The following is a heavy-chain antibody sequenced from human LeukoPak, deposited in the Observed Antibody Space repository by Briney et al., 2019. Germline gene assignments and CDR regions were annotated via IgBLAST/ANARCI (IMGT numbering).Heavy chain of an antibody. Sequence: ASVKVSCKASGYTFTSYGISWVRQAPGQGLEWMGWISAYNGNTNYAQKLQGRVTMTTDTSTSTAYMELRSLRSDDTAVYYCARDWRQIQLWFSDYWGQGTLVTVSS. D-gene: IGHD5-18*01. CDR2: ISAYNGNT. CDR1: GYTFTSYG. CDR3: ARDWRQIQLWFSDY. V-gene: IGHV1-18*01. J-gene: IGHJ4*02.